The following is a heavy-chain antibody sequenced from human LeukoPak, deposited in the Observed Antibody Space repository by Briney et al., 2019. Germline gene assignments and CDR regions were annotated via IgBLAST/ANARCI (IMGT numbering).Heavy chain of an antibody. CDR3: AMSVEMPPIPSFDY. D-gene: IGHD5-24*01. J-gene: IGHJ4*02. CDR1: GFTLSSYA. V-gene: IGHV3-30-3*01. CDR2: ISYDGSKK. Sequence: PGGSLRLSCAASGFTLSSYAMYWVRQAPGKGLEWVVVISYDGSKKYYADSVKGRFIISRDNSKNTLYLHMSSLRAEDTAVYYCAMSVEMPPIPSFDYWGQGTLVTVSS.